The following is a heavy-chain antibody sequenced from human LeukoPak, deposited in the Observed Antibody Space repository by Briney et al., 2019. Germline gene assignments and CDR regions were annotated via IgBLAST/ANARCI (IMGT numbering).Heavy chain of an antibody. Sequence: SETLSLTCAVYGGSFSGYYWSWVRQPPGKGLEWIGEINHSGSTNYNPSLKSRVTISVDTSKNQFSLKLSSVTAADTAVYYCARLSPLYGDVGAFDIWGQGTMVTVSS. CDR2: INHSGST. CDR1: GGSFSGYY. D-gene: IGHD4-17*01. J-gene: IGHJ3*02. CDR3: ARLSPLYGDVGAFDI. V-gene: IGHV4-34*01.